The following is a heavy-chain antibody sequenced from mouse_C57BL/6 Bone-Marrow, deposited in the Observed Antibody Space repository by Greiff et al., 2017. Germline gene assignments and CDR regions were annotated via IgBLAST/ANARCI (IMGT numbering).Heavy chain of an antibody. D-gene: IGHD4-1*01. CDR1: GFTFSDYY. J-gene: IGHJ1*03. CDR3: ARDGNWDGDWYFGV. V-gene: IGHV5-16*01. Sequence: EVKLMESEGGLVQPGSSMKLSCTASGFTFSDYYMAWVRQVPEKGLEWVANINYDGSSTYYLDSLKSRFIISRDNAKNILYLQMSSLKSEDTATYYCARDGNWDGDWYFGVWGTGTTVTVSS. CDR2: INYDGSST.